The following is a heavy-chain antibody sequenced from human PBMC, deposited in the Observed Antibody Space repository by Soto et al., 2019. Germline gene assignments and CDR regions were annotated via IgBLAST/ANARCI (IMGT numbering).Heavy chain of an antibody. CDR2: IIPILGIA. J-gene: IGHJ4*02. Sequence: QVQLVQSGAEVKKPGSSVKVSCKASGGTFSSYTISWVRQAPGQGLEWMGRIIPILGIANYAQKFQGRVTITADKSTGTAYMELSSLRSEDTAVYYCASAYCSSTSCYAPFDYWGQGTLVTVSS. CDR3: ASAYCSSTSCYAPFDY. V-gene: IGHV1-69*02. D-gene: IGHD2-2*01. CDR1: GGTFSSYT.